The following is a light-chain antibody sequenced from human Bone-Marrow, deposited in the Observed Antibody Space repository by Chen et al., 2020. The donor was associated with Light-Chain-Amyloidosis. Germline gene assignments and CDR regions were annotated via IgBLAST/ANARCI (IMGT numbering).Light chain of an antibody. CDR2: RDP. Sequence: SYELTQPPSVSVSPGQTASLTCSRDDLPTKYAYWYQQNPGQAPVLVIHRDPERPSGISDRFSGSSSGSTATLTISGVQAENEADYDCQSADSSGSYEVIFGGGTKLTVL. J-gene: IGLJ2*01. CDR3: QSADSSGSYEVI. V-gene: IGLV3-25*03. CDR1: DLPTKY.